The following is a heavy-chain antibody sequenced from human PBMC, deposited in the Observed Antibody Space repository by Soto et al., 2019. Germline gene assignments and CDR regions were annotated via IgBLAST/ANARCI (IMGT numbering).Heavy chain of an antibody. CDR1: GFSLSNARMG. D-gene: IGHD3-10*01. CDR3: ARISTIWFGELLLFDY. V-gene: IGHV2-26*01. Sequence: SGPTLVNPTETLTLTCTVSGFSLSNARMGVSWIRQPPGKALEWLAHIFSNDEKSYSTSLKSRLTISKDTSKSQVVLTMTNMDPVDTATYYCARISTIWFGELLLFDYWGQGTLVTVSS. J-gene: IGHJ4*02. CDR2: IFSNDEK.